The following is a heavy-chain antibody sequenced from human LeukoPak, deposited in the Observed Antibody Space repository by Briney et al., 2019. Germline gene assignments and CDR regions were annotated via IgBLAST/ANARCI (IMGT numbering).Heavy chain of an antibody. J-gene: IGHJ5*02. CDR3: ARNVAAAGSSFDP. CDR2: IIPIFGTA. CDR1: GSSFSSYA. Sequence: GSWVKVSCKASGSSFSSYAFSWVREAPGPGLGRVGGIIPIFGTANYAQKFQGRVTITADESTSTAYMELSSLRSEDTAVYYCARNVAAAGSSFDPWGQGTLVTVSS. V-gene: IGHV1-69*01. D-gene: IGHD6-13*01.